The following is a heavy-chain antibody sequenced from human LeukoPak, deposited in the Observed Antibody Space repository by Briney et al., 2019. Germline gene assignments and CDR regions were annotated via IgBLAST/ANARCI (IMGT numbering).Heavy chain of an antibody. CDR1: GYSFATYW. Sequence: GESLKISCKGSGYSFATYWIGWVRQMPGKGLGWMGIIYPYDSDTRYSPSFQGQVTISADKSISTAYLQWSSLKASDTAMYYCALVYASGRRPGLSYAMDVWGQGTTVTVSS. D-gene: IGHD3-10*01. CDR2: IYPYDSDT. CDR3: ALVYASGRRPGLSYAMDV. J-gene: IGHJ6*02. V-gene: IGHV5-51*01.